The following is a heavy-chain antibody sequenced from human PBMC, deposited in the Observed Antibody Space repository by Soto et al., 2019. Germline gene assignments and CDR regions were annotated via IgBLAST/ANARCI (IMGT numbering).Heavy chain of an antibody. D-gene: IGHD2-15*01. CDR2: ISAYNGNT. V-gene: IGHV1-18*01. CDR1: GYTFTSYG. CDR3: ASGDGYCSGGSCYSGWFDP. J-gene: IGHJ5*02. Sequence: ASVKVSCKASGYTFTSYGISWVRQAPGQGLEWMGWISAYNGNTNYAQKLQGRVTMTTDTSTSTAYMELRSLRSDDTAVYYCASGDGYCSGGSCYSGWFDPWGQGTLVTVSS.